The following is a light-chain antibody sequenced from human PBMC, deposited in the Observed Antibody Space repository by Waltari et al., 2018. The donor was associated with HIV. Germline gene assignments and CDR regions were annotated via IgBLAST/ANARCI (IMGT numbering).Light chain of an antibody. CDR2: RNN. CDR3: AAWDDSLSGQV. J-gene: IGLJ3*02. Sequence: QSVLTQPPSASGTHGQRVTIPCSGSSPNIGSNYVSWYQQLPGTAPKLLIYRNNQRPSGVPDRFSGSKSGTSASLAISGLRSEDEADYYCAAWDDSLSGQVFGGGTKLTVL. CDR1: SPNIGSNY. V-gene: IGLV1-47*01.